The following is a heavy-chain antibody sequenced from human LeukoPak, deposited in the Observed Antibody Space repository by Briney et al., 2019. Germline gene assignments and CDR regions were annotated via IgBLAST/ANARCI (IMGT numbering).Heavy chain of an antibody. D-gene: IGHD2-21*02. J-gene: IGHJ6*02. CDR3: TTQKLTAIQYYYYGMDV. CDR1: GFTFSNAW. V-gene: IGHV3-15*01. Sequence: GGSLRLSCAASGFTFSNAWMSWVRRAPGKGLEWVGRIKSKTDGGTTDYAAPVKGRFTISRDDSKNTLYLQMNSLKTEDTAVYYCTTQKLTAIQYYYYGMDVWGQGTTVTVSS. CDR2: IKSKTDGGTT.